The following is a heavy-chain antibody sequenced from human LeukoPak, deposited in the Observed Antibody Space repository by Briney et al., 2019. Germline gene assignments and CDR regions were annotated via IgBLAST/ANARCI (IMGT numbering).Heavy chain of an antibody. CDR2: IYTSGST. J-gene: IGHJ5*02. CDR3: VRHQYSSGGPWFDP. Sequence: SETLSLTCTVSGGSISSYYWSWIRQPAGKGLEWIGRIYTSGSTNYNPSLKSRVTMSVDTSKNQFSLKLSSVTAADTAVYYCVRHQYSSGGPWFDPWGQGTLVTVSS. CDR1: GGSISSYY. D-gene: IGHD6-19*01. V-gene: IGHV4-4*07.